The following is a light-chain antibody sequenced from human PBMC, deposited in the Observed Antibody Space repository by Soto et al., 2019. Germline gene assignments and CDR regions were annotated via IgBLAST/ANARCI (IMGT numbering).Light chain of an antibody. CDR1: QSVSSN. Sequence: EIVTTQSPATLSVSPGEGVTVSCRASQSVSSNLAWYQQKPGQAPRLLIYGASIRATGVPARFSGSGSGTDFTLTISSLQSEDFAVYYCQQYNNWPWTFGQGTKVDIK. CDR2: GAS. CDR3: QQYNNWPWT. V-gene: IGKV3-15*01. J-gene: IGKJ1*01.